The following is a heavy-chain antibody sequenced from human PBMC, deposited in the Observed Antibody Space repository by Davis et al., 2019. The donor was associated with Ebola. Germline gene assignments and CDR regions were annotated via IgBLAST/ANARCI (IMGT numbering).Heavy chain of an antibody. CDR2: ISAYNGNT. Sequence: ASVKVSCKASGGTFSSYAISWVRQAPGQGLEWMGWISAYNGNTNYAQKLQGRVTMTTDTSTSTAYMELRSLRSDDTAVYYCARDNVIGPGDYWGQGTLVTVSS. J-gene: IGHJ4*02. CDR3: ARDNVIGPGDY. V-gene: IGHV1-18*01. D-gene: IGHD3-10*01. CDR1: GGTFSSYA.